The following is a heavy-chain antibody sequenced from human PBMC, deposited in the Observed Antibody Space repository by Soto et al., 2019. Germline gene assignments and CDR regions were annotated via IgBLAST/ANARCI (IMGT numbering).Heavy chain of an antibody. V-gene: IGHV1-3*01. CDR1: GYTFTSYA. Sequence: ASVKVSCKASGYTFTSYAMHWVRQAPGQRLEWMGWINAGNGNTKYSQKFQGRVTITRDTSASTAYMELSSLRSEDTAVYYCARDYGEYFFFDYWGQGTLVTVYS. CDR3: ARDYGEYFFFDY. CDR2: INAGNGNT. D-gene: IGHD4-17*01. J-gene: IGHJ4*02.